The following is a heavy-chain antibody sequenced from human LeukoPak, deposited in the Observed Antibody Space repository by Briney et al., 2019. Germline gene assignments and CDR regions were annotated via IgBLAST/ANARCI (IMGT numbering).Heavy chain of an antibody. CDR1: GGSISSSNW. V-gene: IGHV4-4*02. CDR2: IYHSGST. J-gene: IGHJ5*01. D-gene: IGHD3-10*01. Sequence: SETLSLTCAVSGGSISSSNWWSWVRQPPGKGLEWIGEIYHSGSTNYNPSLKSRVTISVDTSKNQFSLKLSSVTAADTAVYYCARVGPYYGSGSFDFWGQGTLVTVSS. CDR3: ARVGPYYGSGSFDF.